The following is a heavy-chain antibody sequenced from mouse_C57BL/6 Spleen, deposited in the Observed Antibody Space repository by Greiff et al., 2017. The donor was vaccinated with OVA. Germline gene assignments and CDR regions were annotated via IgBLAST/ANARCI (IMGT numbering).Heavy chain of an antibody. D-gene: IGHD1-1*01. CDR3: ARLEFITTVVEGY. V-gene: IGHV1-81*01. CDR2: IYPRSGNT. Sequence: QVQLQQSGAEPARPGASVKLSCKASGYTFTSYGISWVKQRTGQGLEWIGEIYPRSGNTHYNEKFKGKATLTADKSSSTAYMELRSLTSEDSAVYFCARLEFITTVVEGYWGQGTTLTVSS. J-gene: IGHJ2*01. CDR1: GYTFTSYG.